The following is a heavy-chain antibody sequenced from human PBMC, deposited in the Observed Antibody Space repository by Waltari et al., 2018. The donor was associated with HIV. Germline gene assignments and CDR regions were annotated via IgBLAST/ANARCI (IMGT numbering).Heavy chain of an antibody. V-gene: IGHV3-23*01. CDR2: SSRSGGST. Sequence: EVQLLESGGGLVQPGGSLRLSCAASGFTFSSYAMSWVRQAPGKGLAWVYASSRSGGSTYYSDSVKGRFTISRDNSKNTLYLQMNSLRAEDTAVYYCSKAIGYCSSTSCWGYYYGMDVWGQGTTVTVSS. D-gene: IGHD2-2*01. CDR1: GFTFSSYA. J-gene: IGHJ6*02. CDR3: SKAIGYCSSTSCWGYYYGMDV.